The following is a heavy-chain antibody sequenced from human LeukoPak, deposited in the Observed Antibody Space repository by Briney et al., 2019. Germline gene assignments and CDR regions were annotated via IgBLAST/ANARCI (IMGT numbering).Heavy chain of an antibody. D-gene: IGHD2-2*03. J-gene: IGHJ3*02. Sequence: PGGSLRLSCVTSGFTFSNHAMQWVRQGPGKGLEWVAVISDDGSSKFYADSVKGRFTIFRDNSKNTLFLQINSLRPEDTAVYYCARVDDLDAFDMWGQGTLVTVSS. V-gene: IGHV3-30*04. CDR3: ARVDDLDAFDM. CDR2: ISDDGSSK. CDR1: GFTFSNHA.